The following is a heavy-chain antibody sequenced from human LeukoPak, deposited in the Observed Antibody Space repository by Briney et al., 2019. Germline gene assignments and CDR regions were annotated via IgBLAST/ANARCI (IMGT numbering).Heavy chain of an antibody. CDR2: IYTSGST. D-gene: IGHD5-12*01. V-gene: IGHV4-61*02. CDR3: ARSCRILDIVATIRARLGGNGFDI. CDR1: GGSISSGSYY. J-gene: IGHJ3*02. Sequence: SETLSLTCAVYGGSISSGSYYWSWIRQPAGKGLEWIGRIYTSGSTNYNPSLKSRVTIAVETSKNQFSLKLSSVTAADKAVYYCARSCRILDIVATIRARLGGNGFDIWGQGTMVTVSS.